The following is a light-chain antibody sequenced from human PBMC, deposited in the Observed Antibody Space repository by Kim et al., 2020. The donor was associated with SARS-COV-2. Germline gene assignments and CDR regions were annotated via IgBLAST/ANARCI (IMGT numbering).Light chain of an antibody. V-gene: IGKV1-39*01. J-gene: IGKJ1*01. CDR2: DAF. CDR1: QNINIL. CDR3: QQIYSQWT. Sequence: DIQMTQSPSSLSASVGDRATITCRSSQNINILLNWYQHKPGKAPKLLIYDAFFLQGGVPSRFSGSGCGTDFTVTISSLQLEDRASYCIQQIYSQWTFGQGTKVDIK.